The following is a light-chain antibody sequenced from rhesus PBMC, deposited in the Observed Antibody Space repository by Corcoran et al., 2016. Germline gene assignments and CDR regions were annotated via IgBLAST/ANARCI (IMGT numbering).Light chain of an antibody. CDR3: QQYSSSPYS. V-gene: IGKV1-22*01. Sequence: DIQMTQSPSSLSASVGDTVTITCRASQSISSWLAWSPQKPWKAPKLLIYKASTLQSGVPSRFSGSGSGTDFTLTISSLQSEDFATYYCQQYSSSPYSFGQGTKVEIK. CDR1: QSISSW. CDR2: KAS. J-gene: IGKJ2*01.